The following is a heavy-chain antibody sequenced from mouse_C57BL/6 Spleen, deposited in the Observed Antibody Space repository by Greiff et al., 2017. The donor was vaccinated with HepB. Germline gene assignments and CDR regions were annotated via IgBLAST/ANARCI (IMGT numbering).Heavy chain of an antibody. CDR2: ISYDGSN. J-gene: IGHJ4*01. V-gene: IGHV3-6*01. D-gene: IGHD2-2*01. CDR1: GYSITSGYY. CDR3: AREGLAMDY. Sequence: EVQVVESGPGLVKPSQSLSLTCSVTGYSITSGYYWNWIRQFPGNKLEWMGYISYDGSNNYNPSLKNRSSITRDTSKNQFFLKLNSVTTEDTATYYCAREGLAMDYWGQGTSVTVSS.